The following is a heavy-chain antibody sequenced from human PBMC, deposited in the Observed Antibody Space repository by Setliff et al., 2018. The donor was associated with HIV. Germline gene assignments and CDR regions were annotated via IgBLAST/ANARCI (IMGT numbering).Heavy chain of an antibody. V-gene: IGHV1-18*01. CDR1: GYSFTSYG. CDR2: ITAYNGNT. CDR3: ARDRSNYVGLDAFDI. D-gene: IGHD4-4*01. Sequence: ASVKVSCKASGYSFTSYGISWVRQAPGQGLEWMGWITAYNGNTNYEQKLQGRVIMTTDTSTSTVYMELSSLRSEDTAVYYCARDRSNYVGLDAFDIWGQGTMVTVSS. J-gene: IGHJ3*02.